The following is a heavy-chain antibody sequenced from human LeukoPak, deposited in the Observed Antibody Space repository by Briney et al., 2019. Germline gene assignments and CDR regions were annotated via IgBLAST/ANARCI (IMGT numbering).Heavy chain of an antibody. J-gene: IGHJ4*02. V-gene: IGHV4-34*01. Sequence: SETLSLTCAVYGGSFSGYCWSWIRQPPGKGLEWIGEINHSGSTNYNPSLKSRVTISVDTSKNQFSLKLSSVTAADTAVYYCARVVAVAGRDYWGQGTLVTVSS. D-gene: IGHD6-19*01. CDR2: INHSGST. CDR3: ARVVAVAGRDY. CDR1: GGSFSGYC.